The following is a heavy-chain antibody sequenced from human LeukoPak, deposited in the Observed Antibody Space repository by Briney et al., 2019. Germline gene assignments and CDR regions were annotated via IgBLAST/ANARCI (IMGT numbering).Heavy chain of an antibody. J-gene: IGHJ4*02. CDR2: VSGSGGST. CDR1: GFTFSSYA. CDR3: AKDLNSGFDY. Sequence: PGGSLTLSCAASGFTFSSYAKSWVRQAPGKGLEWVSAVSGSGGSTYYADSVKGRFTISRDNSKNTLYLQMNSLRAEDTAVYYCAKDLNSGFDYWGQGTLVTVSS. V-gene: IGHV3-23*01.